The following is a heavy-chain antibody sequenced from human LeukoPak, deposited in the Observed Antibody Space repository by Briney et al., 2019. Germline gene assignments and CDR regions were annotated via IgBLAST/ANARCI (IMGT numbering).Heavy chain of an antibody. CDR1: GGSISSYY. CDR2: IYYSGST. CDR3: ARDRIQLWSDYFDY. D-gene: IGHD5-18*01. Sequence: PSETLSLTCTVSGGSISSYYWSWIRQPPGKGLEWIGYIYYSGSTNYNPSLKSRVTISVDTSKNQFSLKLSSVTAADTAVYYCARDRIQLWSDYFDYWGQGTPVTVSS. V-gene: IGHV4-59*12. J-gene: IGHJ4*02.